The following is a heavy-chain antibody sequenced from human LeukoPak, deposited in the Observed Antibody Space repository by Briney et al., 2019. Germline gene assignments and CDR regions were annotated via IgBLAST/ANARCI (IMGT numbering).Heavy chain of an antibody. D-gene: IGHD6-13*01. J-gene: IGHJ4*02. CDR3: ARIQQLVRFHFDY. V-gene: IGHV1-2*02. Sequence: AAVKVSCKASGYTFANYGISWVRQPPGQGLEWMGWINPNSGGTNYAQKFQGRVTMTRDTSISTAYMELSRLRSDDTAVYYCARIQQLVRFHFDYWGQGTVVTVSS. CDR1: GYTFANYG. CDR2: INPNSGGT.